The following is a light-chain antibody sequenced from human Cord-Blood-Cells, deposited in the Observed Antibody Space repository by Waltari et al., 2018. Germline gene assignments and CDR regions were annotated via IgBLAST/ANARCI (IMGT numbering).Light chain of an antibody. CDR1: QSISSW. Sequence: DIQMTQSPSTLSASVGDRVTITCRASQSISSWLAWYQQKPGKAPKLLIYKASSLESGVPARFSGSGSGTEFTRTISSLQPDDFATYYFQQYNSYSGTFGQGTKVEIK. CDR3: QQYNSYSGT. CDR2: KAS. J-gene: IGKJ1*01. V-gene: IGKV1-5*03.